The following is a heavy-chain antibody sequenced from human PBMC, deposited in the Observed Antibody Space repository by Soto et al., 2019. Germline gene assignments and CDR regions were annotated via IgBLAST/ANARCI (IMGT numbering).Heavy chain of an antibody. Sequence: EVQLVETGGGLIQPGGSLRLSCAASGFTFSSYSMNWVRQAPGKGLEWVSYISSSSSTIYYADSVKGRFTISRDNAKNSLYLQMNSLRDEDTAVYYCAREGGNWNRIRQHYYYYYGMDVWGQGTTVTVSS. J-gene: IGHJ6*02. V-gene: IGHV3-48*02. D-gene: IGHD1-1*01. CDR2: ISSSSSTI. CDR1: GFTFSSYS. CDR3: AREGGNWNRIRQHYYYYYGMDV.